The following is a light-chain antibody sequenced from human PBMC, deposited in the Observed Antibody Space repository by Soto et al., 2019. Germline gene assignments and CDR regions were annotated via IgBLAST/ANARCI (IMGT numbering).Light chain of an antibody. J-gene: IGKJ1*01. CDR3: MQALDTRT. CDR2: LGS. Sequence: IVMTQSPLSLPVTPGEPASISCRSSDSLLHSNGYIYLDWYLQKPGQSPQLLIYLGSNRASGVPDRFSGSGSGTDFTLKISRVEAEDVGVYYCMQALDTRTFGQGTKVEIK. CDR1: DSLLHSNGYIY. V-gene: IGKV2-28*01.